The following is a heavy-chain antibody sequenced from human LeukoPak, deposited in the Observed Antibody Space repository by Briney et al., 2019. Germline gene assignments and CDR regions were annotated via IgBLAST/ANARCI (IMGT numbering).Heavy chain of an antibody. Sequence: GGSLRLSCAASGFTFSSYAMHWVRRAPGKGLEYVSAISSNGGSTYYANSVKGRFTISRDNSKNTLYLQMGSLRAEDMAVYYCARGEDGYNLNDYWGQGTLVTVSS. CDR1: GFTFSSYA. V-gene: IGHV3-64*01. D-gene: IGHD5-24*01. J-gene: IGHJ4*02. CDR3: ARGEDGYNLNDY. CDR2: ISSNGGST.